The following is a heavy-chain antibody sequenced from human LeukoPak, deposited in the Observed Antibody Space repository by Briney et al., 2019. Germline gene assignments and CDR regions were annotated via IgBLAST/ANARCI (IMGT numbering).Heavy chain of an antibody. CDR1: GFTVSSNY. CDR3: ARDLGYYYDSSHDAFDI. CDR2: ISSSSSYI. Sequence: GGSLRLSCAASGFTVSSNYMSWVRQAPGKGLEWVSSISSSSSYIYYADSVKGRFTISRDNAKNSLYLQMNSLRAEDTAVYYCARDLGYYYDSSHDAFDIWGQGTMVTVSS. V-gene: IGHV3-21*01. D-gene: IGHD3-22*01. J-gene: IGHJ3*02.